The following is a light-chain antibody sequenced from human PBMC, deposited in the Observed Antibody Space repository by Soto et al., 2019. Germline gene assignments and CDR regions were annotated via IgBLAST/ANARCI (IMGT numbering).Light chain of an antibody. CDR1: QGLGNTY. V-gene: IGKV2-30*01. Sequence: DVVMTQSPLSLPVTLGQPASISCRSSQGLGNTYLNWFHQRPGQSPRRLIYKVSKRDSGVPDRFSGSGSGTDFTLKISRVEAEDVGLYFCMQATHWPYTFGQGTKLEI. CDR3: MQATHWPYT. CDR2: KVS. J-gene: IGKJ2*01.